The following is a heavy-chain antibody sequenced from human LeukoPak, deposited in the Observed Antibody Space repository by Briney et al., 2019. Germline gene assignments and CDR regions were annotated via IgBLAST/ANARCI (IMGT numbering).Heavy chain of an antibody. CDR1: GFTFSDCY. Sequence: GGSLRLSCAASGFTFSDCYMSWIRQAPGKGLEWVPYISSSGSTIYYADSVKGRFTISRDNAKNSLYLQMNSLRAEDTAVYYCARDLSLVTIFGVVIDKYFDYWGQGTLVTVSS. D-gene: IGHD3-3*01. CDR2: ISSSGSTI. V-gene: IGHV3-11*04. J-gene: IGHJ4*02. CDR3: ARDLSLVTIFGVVIDKYFDY.